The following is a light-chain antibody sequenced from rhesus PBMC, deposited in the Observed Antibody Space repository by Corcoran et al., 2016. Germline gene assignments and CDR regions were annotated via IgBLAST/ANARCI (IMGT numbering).Light chain of an antibody. CDR2: DAS. CDR3: LQHNSYPFT. CDR1: QGISSY. J-gene: IGKJ3*01. Sequence: DIQMTQSPSSLSASVGDTVTITCRASQGISSYLNWFQQKPGKAPKLLIYDASSLEIGVPSRLSGSGSGTDFPLTISSLQPEDFAAYYCLQHNSYPFTFGPGTKLDIK. V-gene: IGKV1-28*03.